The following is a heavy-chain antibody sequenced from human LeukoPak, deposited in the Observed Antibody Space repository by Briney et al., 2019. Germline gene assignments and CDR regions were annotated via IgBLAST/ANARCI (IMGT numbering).Heavy chain of an antibody. J-gene: IGHJ6*03. CDR1: GYTFTSYY. Sequence: GASVKVSCKASGYTFTSYYMHWVRQAPGQGLEWMGIINPSGGSTSYAQKFQGRVTMTRDMSTGTVYMELSSLRSEDTAVYYCAREGSSSWYARLRYMDVWGKGTTVTVSS. D-gene: IGHD6-13*01. CDR3: AREGSSSWYARLRYMDV. V-gene: IGHV1-46*01. CDR2: INPSGGST.